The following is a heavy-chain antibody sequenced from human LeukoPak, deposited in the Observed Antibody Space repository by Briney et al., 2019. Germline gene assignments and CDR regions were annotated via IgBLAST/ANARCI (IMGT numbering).Heavy chain of an antibody. CDR3: ARELVRWFGESKGAFDI. CDR1: GYSFTDYY. J-gene: IGHJ3*02. V-gene: IGHV1-18*01. Sequence: GASVKVSCEASGYSFTDYYMYWVRQAPGQGLEWMGWINPDTGATNYAQKLQGRVTMTTDTSTSTAYMELRSLRSDDTAVYYCARELVRWFGESKGAFDIWGQGTMVTVSS. D-gene: IGHD3-10*01. CDR2: INPDTGAT.